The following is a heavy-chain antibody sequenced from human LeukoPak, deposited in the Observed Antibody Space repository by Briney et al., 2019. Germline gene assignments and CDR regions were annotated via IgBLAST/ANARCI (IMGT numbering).Heavy chain of an antibody. D-gene: IGHD4-23*01. CDR2: IYYSGST. V-gene: IGHV4-59*08. J-gene: IGHJ4*02. CDR3: ARHTTVVPPHYFDY. Sequence: SEPLSLTCTVSGGSISSYYWSWIRQPPGKGLEWIGYIYYSGSTNYNPSLKSRVTISLDTSKNQISLKLGSVTAADTAVYYCARHTTVVPPHYFDYWGQGTLVTVSS. CDR1: GGSISSYY.